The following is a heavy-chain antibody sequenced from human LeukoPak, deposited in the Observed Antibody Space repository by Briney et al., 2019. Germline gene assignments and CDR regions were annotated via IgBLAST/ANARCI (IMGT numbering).Heavy chain of an antibody. D-gene: IGHD2-2*01. V-gene: IGHV3-23*01. J-gene: IGHJ5*02. Sequence: GGSLRLSCAASGFTFSSYAMSWVRQAPGKGGEWVSAISGSGGRTYYADSVKGRFTISRDNSRNTLYLQMNSLRAEDTAVYYCAKENQLLTKSSRSFDPWGQGTLVTVSS. CDR2: ISGSGGRT. CDR3: AKENQLLTKSSRSFDP. CDR1: GFTFSSYA.